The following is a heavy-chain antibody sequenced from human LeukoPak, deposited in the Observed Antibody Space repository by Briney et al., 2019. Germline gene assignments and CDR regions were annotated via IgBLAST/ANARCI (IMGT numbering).Heavy chain of an antibody. CDR2: IKEDGSEK. D-gene: IGHD3-9*01. CDR3: ARDLDWLLFDY. J-gene: IGHJ4*02. Sequence: PGGSLRLSCAASGFTFSSFWMTWVRQAPGKGLEWVANIKEDGSEKYYVDSVKGRFTISRDNAKNSLYLQMNSLRAEDTAVYYCARDLDWLLFDYWGQGTLVTVSS. CDR1: GFTFSSFW. V-gene: IGHV3-7*01.